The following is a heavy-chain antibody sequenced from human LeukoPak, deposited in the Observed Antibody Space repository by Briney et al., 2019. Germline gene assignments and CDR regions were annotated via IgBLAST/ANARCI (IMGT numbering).Heavy chain of an antibody. CDR2: IYYSGST. CDR1: GGSISSYY. V-gene: IGHV4-59*01. J-gene: IGHJ4*02. D-gene: IGHD3-22*01. CDR3: ARGADSSGYYSIFYFDY. Sequence: SQTLSLTCTVSGGSISSYYWNWIRQPPGKGLEWNGYIYYSGSTNYNPSLKSRVTISVDTSKNQFSLKLSSVTAADTAVYYCARGADSSGYYSIFYFDYWGQGTLVTVSS.